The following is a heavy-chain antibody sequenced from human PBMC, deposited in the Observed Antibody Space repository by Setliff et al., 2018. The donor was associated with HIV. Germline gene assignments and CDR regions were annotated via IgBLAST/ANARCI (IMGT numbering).Heavy chain of an antibody. CDR1: GDTFSNVL. D-gene: IGHD2-8*01. V-gene: IGHV1-8*02. Sequence: RASVKVSCKASGDTFSNVLITWVRQAPGQGLEWMGWMNPNNGNTGYAEKFQGRVTMTRDTSISTAYMELSSLRSDDTAVYYCARDLDARSLQYYYYGMDVWGQGTTVTVSS. CDR2: MNPNNGNT. CDR3: ARDLDARSLQYYYYGMDV. J-gene: IGHJ6*02.